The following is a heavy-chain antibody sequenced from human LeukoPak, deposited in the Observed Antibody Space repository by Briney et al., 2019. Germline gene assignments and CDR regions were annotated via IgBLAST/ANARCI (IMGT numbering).Heavy chain of an antibody. CDR3: ATTRGELRYFDWLLS. CDR1: GGTFSSYA. Sequence: KISCKASGGTFSSYAIGWVRQAPGQGLEWMGRFIPILGIANYAQKFQGRVTITADKSTSTAYMELSSLRSEDTAVYYCATTRGELRYFDWLLSWGQGTLVTVSS. D-gene: IGHD3-9*01. J-gene: IGHJ4*02. V-gene: IGHV1-69*04. CDR2: FIPILGIA.